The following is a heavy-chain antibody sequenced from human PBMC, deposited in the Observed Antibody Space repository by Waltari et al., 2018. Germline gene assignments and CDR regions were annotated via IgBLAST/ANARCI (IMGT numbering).Heavy chain of an antibody. J-gene: IGHJ5*02. Sequence: QVQLQESGPGLVKPSQTLSLTCTVSGGSISSGGYYWSWIRQHPGKGLEWIGYIYYSGSTYYNPSLKSRVTISVDTSKNQFSLKLSSVTAADTAVYYCARSFSVVPAATANWFDPWGQGTLVTVSS. CDR3: ARSFSVVPAATANWFDP. CDR2: IYYSGST. D-gene: IGHD2-2*01. V-gene: IGHV4-31*03. CDR1: GGSISSGGYY.